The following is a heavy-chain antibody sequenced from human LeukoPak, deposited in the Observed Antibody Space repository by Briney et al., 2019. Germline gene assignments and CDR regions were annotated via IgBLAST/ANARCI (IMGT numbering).Heavy chain of an antibody. CDR1: GYTFTSYV. D-gene: IGHD4-17*01. V-gene: IGHV1-18*01. CDR2: ISAYNGNT. Sequence: ASVKVSCKASGYTFTSYVISWVRQAPGHGLEGMGWISAYNGNTTYAQKIQGRVTMTTDTSTSTAYMELRSLRSDDTAVYYCARVGSTVIIFDYWGHGTLVTVSS. J-gene: IGHJ4*01. CDR3: ARVGSTVIIFDY.